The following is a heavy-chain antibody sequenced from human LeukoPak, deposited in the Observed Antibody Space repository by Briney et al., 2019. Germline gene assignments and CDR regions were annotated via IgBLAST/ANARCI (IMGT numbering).Heavy chain of an antibody. J-gene: IGHJ3*02. D-gene: IGHD3-16*01. CDR3: ARDGGEGDKSAFDI. Sequence: GGSLRLSCAASGVTLSDHHVDWVRQAPGKGLEWIGRTRDKARSYRTQYAASVDGRFSISRDDSKNAVYPQMNSLKTEDTAVYYCARDGGEGDKSAFDIWGQGTAVTVSS. CDR2: TRDKARSYRT. CDR1: GVTLSDHH. V-gene: IGHV3-72*01.